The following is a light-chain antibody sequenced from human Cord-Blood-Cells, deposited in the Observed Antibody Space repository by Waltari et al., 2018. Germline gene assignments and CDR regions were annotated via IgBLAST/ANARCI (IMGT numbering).Light chain of an antibody. CDR3: SSYTSSSTLV. CDR2: EVS. CDR1: SSDGGGYKY. Sequence: QSALTQPASVSGSPGQSITIPCTGTSSDGGGYKYVSWYQQHPGKAPKLMIYEVSNRPSGVSNRFSGSKSGNTASLTISGLQAEDEADYYCSSYTSSSTLVFGTGTKVTVL. V-gene: IGLV2-14*01. J-gene: IGLJ1*01.